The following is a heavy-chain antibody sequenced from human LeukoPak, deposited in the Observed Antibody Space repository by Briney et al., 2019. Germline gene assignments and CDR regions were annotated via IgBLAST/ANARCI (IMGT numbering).Heavy chain of an antibody. CDR1: GYTLTELS. J-gene: IGHJ4*02. Sequence: ASVKVSCKVSGYTLTELSMHWVRQAPGKGLEWMGGFDPEDGETIYAQKFQGRVTMTEDTSTDTAYMELSSLRSEDTAVYYCARNHDIVVVPAADHSFDYWGQGTLVTVSS. CDR2: FDPEDGET. D-gene: IGHD2-2*01. CDR3: ARNHDIVVVPAADHSFDY. V-gene: IGHV1-24*01.